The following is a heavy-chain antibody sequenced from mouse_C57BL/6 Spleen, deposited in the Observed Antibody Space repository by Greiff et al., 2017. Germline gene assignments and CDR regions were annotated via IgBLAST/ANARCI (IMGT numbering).Heavy chain of an antibody. V-gene: IGHV1-59*01. CDR3: ATSDISRVFDY. J-gene: IGHJ2*01. CDR2: IDPSDSYT. Sequence: VQLQQPGAELVRPGTSVKLSCKASGYTFTSYWMHWVKQRPGQGLEWIGVIDPSDSYTNYNQKFKGKATLTVDTSSSTAYMQLSSLTSEDSAVYYGATSDISRVFDYWGQGTTLTVSS. D-gene: IGHD3-2*02. CDR1: GYTFTSYW.